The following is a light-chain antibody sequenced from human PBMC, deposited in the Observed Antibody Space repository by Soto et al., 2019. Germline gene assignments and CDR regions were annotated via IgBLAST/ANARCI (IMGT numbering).Light chain of an antibody. CDR1: SSDVGGYNY. CDR2: DVS. Sequence: QSALTQPRSVSGSPGQSVTISCTGTSSDVGGYNYVSWYQQHPGKAPKLMIYDVSKRPSGVPDRFSGSKSGNTASLTISGLQAEDEADYYCCSYAGSYTHVFGTGTMLTVL. V-gene: IGLV2-11*01. CDR3: CSYAGSYTHV. J-gene: IGLJ1*01.